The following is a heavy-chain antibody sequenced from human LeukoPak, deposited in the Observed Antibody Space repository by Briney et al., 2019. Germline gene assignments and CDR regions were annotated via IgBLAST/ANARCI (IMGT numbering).Heavy chain of an antibody. CDR2: ISGSGGST. Sequence: GGSLRLSCAASGFTISSYAMSWVRQAPGKGLEWVSAISGSGGSTYYADSVKGRFTISRDNSKNTLYLQMNSLRAEDTAVYYCAKSRFLEWLRPRNWFDPWGQGTLVTVSS. D-gene: IGHD3-3*01. J-gene: IGHJ5*02. V-gene: IGHV3-23*01. CDR1: GFTISSYA. CDR3: AKSRFLEWLRPRNWFDP.